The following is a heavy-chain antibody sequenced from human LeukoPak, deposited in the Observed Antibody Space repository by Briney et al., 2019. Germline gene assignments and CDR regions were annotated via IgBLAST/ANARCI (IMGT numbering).Heavy chain of an antibody. V-gene: IGHV3-23*01. D-gene: IGHD1-26*01. CDR2: ISGSGGST. Sequence: GGSLRLSCAASGFTFSSYAMSWVRQAPGEGLEWVSAISGSGGSTYYADSVKDRFTISRDNSKNTLYLQMNSLRAEDTAVYYCAKEADSGSYILPVDYWGQGTLVTVSS. J-gene: IGHJ4*02. CDR3: AKEADSGSYILPVDY. CDR1: GFTFSSYA.